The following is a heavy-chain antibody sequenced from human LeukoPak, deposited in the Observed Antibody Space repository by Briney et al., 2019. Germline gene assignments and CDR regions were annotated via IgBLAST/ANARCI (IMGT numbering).Heavy chain of an antibody. CDR2: ISSSSSYI. CDR3: TGWSYYYYYMDV. V-gene: IGHV3-21*01. D-gene: IGHD6-19*01. CDR1: GFTFSSYS. J-gene: IGHJ6*03. Sequence: GGSLRLSCAAPGFTFSSYSMNWVRQAPGKGLEWVSSISSSSSYIYYADSVKGRFTISRDNAKNSLYLQMNSLRAEDTAVYYCTGWSYYYYYMDVWGKGTTVTVSS.